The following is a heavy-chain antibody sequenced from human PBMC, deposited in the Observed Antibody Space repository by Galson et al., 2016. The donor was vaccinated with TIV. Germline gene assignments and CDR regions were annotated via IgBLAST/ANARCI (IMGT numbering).Heavy chain of an antibody. Sequence: SLRLSCAASGFTSSNFFMYWVRQAPGKGLEWVSSISGSGHSTYYADSVRGRFTISRDKSQNTIHLQMNRLRAEDTAIYYCAKDKSTMIVGSGSFGNWGQGTVVTVSS. V-gene: IGHV3-23*01. CDR3: AKDKSTMIVGSGSFGN. CDR2: ISGSGHST. CDR1: GFTSSNFF. J-gene: IGHJ3*02. D-gene: IGHD3-22*01.